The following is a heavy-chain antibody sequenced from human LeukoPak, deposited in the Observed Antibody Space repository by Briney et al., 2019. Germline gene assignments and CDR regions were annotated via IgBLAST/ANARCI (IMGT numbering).Heavy chain of an antibody. CDR2: IRSKANSYAT. Sequence: PGGSLRLSCAASGFTFSGSAMHWVRQASGKGLEWVGRIRSKANSYATAYAASVKGRFTISRDDSKNTLYVQINSLRAEDTAVYYCAKDRRPRYYYDGSSEDDAFDIWGQGTMVTVSS. D-gene: IGHD3-22*01. V-gene: IGHV3-73*01. CDR3: AKDRRPRYYYDGSSEDDAFDI. J-gene: IGHJ3*02. CDR1: GFTFSGSA.